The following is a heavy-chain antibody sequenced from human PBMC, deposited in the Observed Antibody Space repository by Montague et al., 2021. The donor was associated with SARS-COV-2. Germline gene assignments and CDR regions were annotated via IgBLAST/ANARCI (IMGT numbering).Heavy chain of an antibody. CDR2: INYSGST. J-gene: IGHJ6*02. CDR3: ASSGGYYYYYQGVDV. V-gene: IGHV4-61*01. Sequence: SETLSLTCTVPGGSVSSATYYWSWLRQPPGKGLEWIGYINYSGSTSYNPSLKSRVTISVDMSKNQFSLKLNSVTAADTAVYYCASSGGYYYYYQGVDVWGQGTTVTVSS. D-gene: IGHD3-10*01. CDR1: GGSVSSATYY.